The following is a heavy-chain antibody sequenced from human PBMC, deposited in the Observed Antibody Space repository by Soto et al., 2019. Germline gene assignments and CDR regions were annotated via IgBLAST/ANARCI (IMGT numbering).Heavy chain of an antibody. V-gene: IGHV4-34*01. Sequence: SETLSLTCAVYGGSFSGYYWSWIRQPPGKGLEWIGEINHSGSTNYNPSLKSRVTISVDTSKNQFSLKLSSVTAADTAVCYYARGSSKVTTSYYFDYWGQATLVNVSS. J-gene: IGHJ4*02. CDR3: ARGSSKVTTSYYFDY. D-gene: IGHD4-17*01. CDR2: INHSGST. CDR1: GGSFSGYY.